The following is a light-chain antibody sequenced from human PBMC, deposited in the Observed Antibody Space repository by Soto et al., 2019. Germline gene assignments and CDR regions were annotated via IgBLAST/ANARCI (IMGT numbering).Light chain of an antibody. J-gene: IGLJ1*01. CDR1: SSDVGGYNY. CDR3: SSYTSSSTLNYV. V-gene: IGLV2-14*01. Sequence: QSALTQPASVSGSPGQSITISCTGTSSDVGGYNYVSWYQQHPGKAPKLMIYDVSNRPSGVSNRFSGSKSSNTASLIISGLQAEDEADYYCSSYTSSSTLNYVFGTGTKLTVL. CDR2: DVS.